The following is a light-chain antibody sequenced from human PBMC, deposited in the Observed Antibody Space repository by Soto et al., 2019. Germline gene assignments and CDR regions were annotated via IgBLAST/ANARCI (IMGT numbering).Light chain of an antibody. CDR3: QQYNSYSWT. CDR2: DAS. Sequence: DIQCTQSPSFLSASVGDRFTITCRASQSISSWLAWYQQKPGKAPKLLIYDASSLESGVPSRLSGSGSGTEFTLTIRSMKNDDFATYYCQQYNSYSWTFGQGNKVDIK. J-gene: IGKJ1*01. V-gene: IGKV1-5*01. CDR1: QSISSW.